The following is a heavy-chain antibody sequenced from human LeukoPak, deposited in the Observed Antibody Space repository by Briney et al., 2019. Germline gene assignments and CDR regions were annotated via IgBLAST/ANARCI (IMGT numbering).Heavy chain of an antibody. CDR2: ISWDSAAI. CDR1: GFRFDDYA. Sequence: PGGSLRLSCAASGFRFDDYAMHWVRHAPGKGLEWVSGISWDSAAIGYADSVRGRFTLSRDNAKNSLFLQMSSLRVEDTALYYCTKRARMGIAAAGDGFHIWGQGTMVTVSS. J-gene: IGHJ3*02. CDR3: TKRARMGIAAAGDGFHI. V-gene: IGHV3-9*01. D-gene: IGHD6-13*01.